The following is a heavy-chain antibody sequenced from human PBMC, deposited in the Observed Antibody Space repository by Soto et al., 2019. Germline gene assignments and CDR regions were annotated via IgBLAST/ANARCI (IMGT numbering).Heavy chain of an antibody. CDR1: GFTFSSYA. V-gene: IGHV3-23*01. CDR3: AKDQFTRYAGDGDRPLVDAFDI. J-gene: IGHJ3*02. Sequence: EVQLLESGGGLVQPGGSLRLSCAASGFTFSSYAMSWVRKAPGKGLEWVSAISGSGGSTYYADSVKGRFTISRDNSKNTLYLQMNSLRAEDTAVYYCAKDQFTRYAGDGDRPLVDAFDIWGQGTMVTVSS. D-gene: IGHD4-17*01. CDR2: ISGSGGST.